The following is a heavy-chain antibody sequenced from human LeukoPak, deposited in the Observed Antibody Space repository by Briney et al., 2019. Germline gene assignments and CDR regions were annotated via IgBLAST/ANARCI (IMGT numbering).Heavy chain of an antibody. J-gene: IGHJ4*02. CDR2: MNPNSGNT. Sequence: ASVKVSCKASGYTFTSYDINWVRQATGQGLEWMGWMNPNSGNTGYAQKFQGRVTMTRNTSISTAYMELSSLRSEDTAVYYCARGFGRIAARKTGSFDYCGQGTLVTVSS. CDR3: ARGFGRIAARKTGSFDY. V-gene: IGHV1-8*01. D-gene: IGHD6-6*01. CDR1: GYTFTSYD.